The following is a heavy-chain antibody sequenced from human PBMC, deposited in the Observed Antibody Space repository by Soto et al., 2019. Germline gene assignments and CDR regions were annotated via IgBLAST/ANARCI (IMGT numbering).Heavy chain of an antibody. D-gene: IGHD3-10*01. CDR3: ARDPGSYGSGSYFFFDY. CDR2: INAGNGNT. CDR1: GYTFTTYP. J-gene: IGHJ4*02. Sequence: GASVKVSCKASGYTFTTYPMHWVRQAPGQRLEWMGWINAGNGNTKYSQKFQGRVTITRDTSASTAYMELSSLRSEDTAVYYCARDPGSYGSGSYFFFDYWGQTTLVTVS. V-gene: IGHV1-3*01.